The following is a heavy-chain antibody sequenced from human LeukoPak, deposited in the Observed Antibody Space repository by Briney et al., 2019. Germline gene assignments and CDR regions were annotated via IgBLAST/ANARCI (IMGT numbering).Heavy chain of an antibody. J-gene: IGHJ6*02. V-gene: IGHV3-66*01. CDR1: GFTVSSRF. CDR3: ATYRREYYYGMDV. D-gene: IGHD1-26*01. CDR2: ISSGGST. Sequence: QAGGSLRLSCAASGFTVSSRFMNWVRQAPGKGLEWVSVISSGGSTYYADSVKGRFTISRDNSKNTLYLQMNSLRAEDTAVYYCATYRREYYYGMDVWGQGTTVTVPS.